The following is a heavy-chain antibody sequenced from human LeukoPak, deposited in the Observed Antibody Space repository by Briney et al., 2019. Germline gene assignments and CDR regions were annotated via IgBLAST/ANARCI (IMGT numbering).Heavy chain of an antibody. Sequence: GGSLRLSCAASGFTFSDYYMSWIRQAPGKGLEWVSCISSSGSTIYYADSVKGRFTISRDNAKNSLYLQMNSLRAEDTAVYYCARGLGYSSSWFDAFDIWGQGTMVTVSS. CDR1: GFTFSDYY. V-gene: IGHV3-11*01. J-gene: IGHJ3*02. CDR3: ARGLGYSSSWFDAFDI. D-gene: IGHD6-13*01. CDR2: ISSSGSTI.